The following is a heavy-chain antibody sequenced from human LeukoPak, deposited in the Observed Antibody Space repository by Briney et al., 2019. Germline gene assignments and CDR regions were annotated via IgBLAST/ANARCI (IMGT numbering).Heavy chain of an antibody. Sequence: GGSLRLSCAASGFTFSSYSMNWVRQAPGKGLEWVSSISSSSSYIYYADSVKGRFTISRDNAKNSLYLQMNSLRAEDTAVYYCARDDCSGGSCYPRVYYYYGMDVWGQGTTVTVSS. D-gene: IGHD2-15*01. CDR2: ISSSSSYI. J-gene: IGHJ6*02. V-gene: IGHV3-21*01. CDR1: GFTFSSYS. CDR3: ARDDCSGGSCYPRVYYYYGMDV.